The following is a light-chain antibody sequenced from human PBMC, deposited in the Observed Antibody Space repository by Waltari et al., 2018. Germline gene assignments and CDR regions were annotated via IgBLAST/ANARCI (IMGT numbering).Light chain of an antibody. Sequence: NFMLTQPHSVSESPGKTVTIACTGSSGSIASNYAQWYQQRPGSAPSVVIYEDNQRPAGVPDRFSGSIDSSSTSASLTISGLKTEDEADYYCQSYDSSNHGVFGGGTKLTVL. CDR2: EDN. V-gene: IGLV6-57*02. J-gene: IGLJ3*02. CDR3: QSYDSSNHGV. CDR1: SGSIASNY.